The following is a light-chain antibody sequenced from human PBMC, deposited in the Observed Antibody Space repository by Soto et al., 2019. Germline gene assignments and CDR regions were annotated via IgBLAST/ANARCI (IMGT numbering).Light chain of an antibody. V-gene: IGLV3-25*03. CDR3: QSADSSGTYRV. J-gene: IGLJ3*02. CDR2: KDS. CDR1: ALPKQY. Sequence: SYELTQPPSVSESPGQTARITCSGDALPKQYAYWYQQKPGQAPVLLIYKDSERPSGIPERFSGSSSGTAVTLTISGVQAEDVADYYCQSADSSGTYRVFGGGTKLTVL.